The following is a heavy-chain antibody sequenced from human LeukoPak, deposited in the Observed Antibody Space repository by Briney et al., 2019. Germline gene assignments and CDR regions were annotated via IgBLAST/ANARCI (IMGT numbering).Heavy chain of an antibody. Sequence: SVEVSCKASGGTFISYAISWVRQAPGQGLEWMGGIIPIFGTANYAQKFQGRVTITTDESTSTAYMELSSLRSEDTAVYYCARDLGYDFWSGYRGNWFDPWGQGTLVTVSS. V-gene: IGHV1-69*05. CDR1: GGTFISYA. D-gene: IGHD3-3*01. CDR2: IIPIFGTA. CDR3: ARDLGYDFWSGYRGNWFDP. J-gene: IGHJ5*02.